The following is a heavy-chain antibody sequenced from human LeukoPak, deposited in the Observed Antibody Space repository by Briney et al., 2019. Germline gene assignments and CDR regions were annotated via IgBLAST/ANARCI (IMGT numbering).Heavy chain of an antibody. CDR3: ARDDFWSARAPRNAFDI. Sequence: GGSLRLSCAASGFSFSTYRMNWVRQAPGKGLEWVSSISSSSGYIYYADSLKGRFTISRDNAKNSVYLQMNSLRAEDTAVYYCARDDFWSARAPRNAFDIWGQGTSHRLF. J-gene: IGHJ3*02. D-gene: IGHD3-3*01. CDR2: ISSSSGYI. V-gene: IGHV3-21*01. CDR1: GFSFSTYR.